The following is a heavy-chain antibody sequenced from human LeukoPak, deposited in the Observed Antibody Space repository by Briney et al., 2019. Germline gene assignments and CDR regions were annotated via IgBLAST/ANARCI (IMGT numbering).Heavy chain of an antibody. V-gene: IGHV4-59*01. CDR3: ARVTGYTIEDYFDY. Sequence: SETLSLTCTVSGDFIRNSYWSWIRQPPGKGLEWIGYIYYSGSTNYNPSLKSRVTISVKTSKNQFSLKLRSVTAADTAVYYCARVTGYTIEDYFDYWGEGTLVTVSS. CDR1: GDFIRNSY. CDR2: IYYSGST. J-gene: IGHJ4*02. D-gene: IGHD3-9*01.